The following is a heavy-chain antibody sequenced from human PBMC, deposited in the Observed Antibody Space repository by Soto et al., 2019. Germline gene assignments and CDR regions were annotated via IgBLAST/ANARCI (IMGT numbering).Heavy chain of an antibody. Sequence: PGGSLKISCEGSGYSFTSYWIGWVRQMPGKGLEWMGIIFPGDSNSIYSPSFQGQVTISADKSIRTAYLQWSSLKASDTARSYWARGIGGKLVYVADWGQGTLVTVSA. CDR2: IFPGDSNS. D-gene: IGHD2-15*01. CDR3: ARGIGGKLVYVAD. CDR1: GYSFTSYW. V-gene: IGHV5-51*01. J-gene: IGHJ4*01.